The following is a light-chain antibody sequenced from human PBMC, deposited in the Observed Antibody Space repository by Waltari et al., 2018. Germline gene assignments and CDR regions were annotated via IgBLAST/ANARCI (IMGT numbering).Light chain of an antibody. V-gene: IGLV4-69*01. J-gene: IGLJ3*02. CDR3: QTGGHGTWV. Sequence: QLVLTQSPSASASLGASVKLTCTLSSGHSTNIIAWLQQQPEKGPRFLMNVKSDGSHNKGVGIPDRFSGSSSWAERYLTISGLQSEDEADYYCQTGGHGTWVFGGGTRLTVL. CDR1: SGHSTNI. CDR2: VKSDGSH.